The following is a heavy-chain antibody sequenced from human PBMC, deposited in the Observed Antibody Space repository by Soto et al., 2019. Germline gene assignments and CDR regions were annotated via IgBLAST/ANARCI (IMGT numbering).Heavy chain of an antibody. J-gene: IGHJ4*02. CDR3: ARGRKMATPFAELAY. CDR1: GFTVSSNY. Sequence: GGSLRLSCAASGFTVSSNYMSWVRQAPGKGLEWVSVIYSGGSTYYADSVKGRFTISRDNSKNTLYLQMNSLRAEDTAVYYCARGRKMATPFAELAYWGQGTLVTVSS. CDR2: IYSGGST. D-gene: IGHD5-12*01. V-gene: IGHV3-66*01.